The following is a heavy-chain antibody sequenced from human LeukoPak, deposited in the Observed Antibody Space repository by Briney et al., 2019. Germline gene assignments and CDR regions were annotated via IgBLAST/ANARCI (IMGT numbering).Heavy chain of an antibody. CDR3: VGGNYWFDP. CDR2: TYYRSKWYN. J-gene: IGHJ5*02. Sequence: SQTLSLTCAISGDSVSSNSAAWTWIRHSPSRGLEWLGRTYYRSKWYNDYAVSVKSRITINPDTSKNQFSLQLNSMTPEDTAVYYCVGGNYWFDPWGQGTLVTVSS. CDR1: GDSVSSNSAA. V-gene: IGHV6-1*01. D-gene: IGHD1-26*01.